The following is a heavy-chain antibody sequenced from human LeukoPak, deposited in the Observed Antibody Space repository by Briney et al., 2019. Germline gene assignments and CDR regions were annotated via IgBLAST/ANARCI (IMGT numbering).Heavy chain of an antibody. V-gene: IGHV4-34*01. CDR3: ARGFNWGYYFDY. CDR1: GGSFSGYY. Sequence: PSETLSLTCAVYGGSFSGYYWSWIRQPPGKGLEWIGEINHSGSTNYNPSLKSRVTISVDTSKYQFSLKLSSVTAADTAVYYCARGFNWGYYFDYWGQGTLVTVSS. J-gene: IGHJ4*02. D-gene: IGHD7-27*01. CDR2: INHSGST.